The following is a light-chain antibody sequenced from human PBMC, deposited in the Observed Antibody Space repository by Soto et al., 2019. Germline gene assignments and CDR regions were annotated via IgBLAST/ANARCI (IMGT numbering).Light chain of an antibody. J-gene: IGKJ5*01. V-gene: IGKV1-33*01. CDR1: QDISNY. CDR2: DAS. CDR3: QQNDNLPIT. Sequence: DIQMTQSPSSLSASVGDRVTITCQASQDISNYLNWYQQKPGKAPKLLIYDASNLEIGVPSRFSGSGSGTDFTFTISSLQREDIATYYCQQNDNLPITFGQGTRLDIK.